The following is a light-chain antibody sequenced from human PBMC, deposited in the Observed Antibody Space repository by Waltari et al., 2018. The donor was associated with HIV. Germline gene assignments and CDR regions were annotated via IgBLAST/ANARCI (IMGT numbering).Light chain of an antibody. CDR1: QSVRSN. J-gene: IGKJ2*01. V-gene: IGKV3-15*01. CDR3: QQYNNWPPYT. Sequence: ELVMTQSPATLSVSPGERATLSCRASQSVRSNLAWYQQKPGQATRLVIYDASTRATGIPARCSGSGSGTEFTLTISSLQSEDFAVYYCQQYNNWPPYTFGQGTKLEIK. CDR2: DAS.